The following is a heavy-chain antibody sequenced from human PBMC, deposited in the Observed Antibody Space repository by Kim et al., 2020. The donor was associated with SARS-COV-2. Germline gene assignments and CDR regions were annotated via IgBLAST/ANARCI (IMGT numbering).Heavy chain of an antibody. CDR1: GGSISSYY. J-gene: IGHJ6*02. D-gene: IGHD2-8*01. Sequence: SETLSLTCTVSGGSISSYYWSWIRQPPGKGLEWIGYIYYSGSTNYNPSLKSRVTISVDTSKNQFSLKLSSVTAADTAVYYCARASMVYAPNYYYFYGMDVWGQGTTVTVSS. CDR3: ARASMVYAPNYYYFYGMDV. CDR2: IYYSGST. V-gene: IGHV4-59*01.